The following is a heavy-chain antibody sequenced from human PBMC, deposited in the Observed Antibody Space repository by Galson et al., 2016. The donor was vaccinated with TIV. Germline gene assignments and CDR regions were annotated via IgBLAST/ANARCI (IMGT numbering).Heavy chain of an antibody. V-gene: IGHV3-7*03. CDR1: GVTFSSFW. CDR3: ARGRSGYFDY. J-gene: IGHJ4*02. Sequence: SLRLSCAPSGVTFSSFWMSWVRQAPGKGLEWVTNIKQDGSERYYVDSVKGRFIISRDNAKNSVYLQMNSLRVEDTAVYYCARGRSGYFDYWGRGTLVAVSS. CDR2: IKQDGSER. D-gene: IGHD3-3*01.